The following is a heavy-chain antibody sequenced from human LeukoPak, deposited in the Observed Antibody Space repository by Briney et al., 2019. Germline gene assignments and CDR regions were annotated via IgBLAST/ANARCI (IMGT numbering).Heavy chain of an antibody. CDR1: GYTFSGYY. V-gene: IGHV1-18*04. CDR3: ARDSRGRLPGDY. J-gene: IGHJ4*02. D-gene: IGHD2-21*02. CDR2: ISAYNGNT. Sequence: GASVKLSCKASGYTFSGYYMHWVRQAPGQGLEWMGWISAYNGNTNYAQKLQGRVTMTTDTSTSTAYMELRSLRSDDTAVYYCARDSRGRLPGDYWGQGTLVTVSS.